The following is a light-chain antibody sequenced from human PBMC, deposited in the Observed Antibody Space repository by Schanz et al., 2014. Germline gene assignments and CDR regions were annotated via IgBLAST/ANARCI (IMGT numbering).Light chain of an antibody. J-gene: IGLJ3*02. V-gene: IGLV2-11*01. CDR2: DVN. CDR3: CSYAGSSTSHWV. CDR1: SSDVGGYTY. Sequence: QSALTQPRSVSGSPGQSVAISCTGTSSDVGGYTYVSWYQQHPGKAPKLMIYDVNNRPSGVSNRFSGSKSGNTASLTISGLQAEDEADYYCCSYAGSSTSHWVFGGGTKLT.